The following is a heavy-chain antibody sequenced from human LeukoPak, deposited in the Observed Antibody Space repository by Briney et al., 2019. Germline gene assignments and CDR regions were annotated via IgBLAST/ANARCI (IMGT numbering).Heavy chain of an antibody. D-gene: IGHD2-2*01. Sequence: ASVTVSCTASGYTFTGYYMHWVRQAPGQGLEWMGWINPNSGGTNYAQKYQGRVTMTRDTSISTAYMELSRLRSDDTAVYYCASSIVVVPAALHNWFDPWGQGTLVTVSS. CDR1: GYTFTGYY. V-gene: IGHV1-2*02. J-gene: IGHJ5*02. CDR2: INPNSGGT. CDR3: ASSIVVVPAALHNWFDP.